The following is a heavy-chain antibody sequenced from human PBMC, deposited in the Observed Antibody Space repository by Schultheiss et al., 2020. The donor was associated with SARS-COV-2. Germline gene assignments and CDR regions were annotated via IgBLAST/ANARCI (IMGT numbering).Heavy chain of an antibody. V-gene: IGHV4-59*10. Sequence: LSLTCAVYGGSFSGYYWSWIRQPAGKGLEWIGRIYTSGSTYYNPSLKSRVTMSVDTSKNQFSLKLSSVTAADTAVYYCARGGGDGMDVWGQGTTVTVSS. D-gene: IGHD3-16*01. CDR2: IYTSGST. CDR1: GGSFSGYY. J-gene: IGHJ6*02. CDR3: ARGGGDGMDV.